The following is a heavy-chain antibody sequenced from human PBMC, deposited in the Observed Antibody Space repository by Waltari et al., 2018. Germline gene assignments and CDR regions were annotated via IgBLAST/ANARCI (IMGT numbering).Heavy chain of an antibody. D-gene: IGHD4-4*01. CDR3: ARRGQTTVSYYFDY. J-gene: IGHJ4*02. CDR1: GGSIISGAYS. V-gene: IGHV4-30-4*08. CDR2: IYHSGST. Sequence: QVQLQESGPGLVKPSQTLSLICTVPGGSIISGAYSWSWIRQPPGKGLEWIGYIYHSGSTHYNPSLKSRVTISVDTSKNQFSLRLTSVTAADTAVYYCARRGQTTVSYYFDYWGQGTLVTVSS.